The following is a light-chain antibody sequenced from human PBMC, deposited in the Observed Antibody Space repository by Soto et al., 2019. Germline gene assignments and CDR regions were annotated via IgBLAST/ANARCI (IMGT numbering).Light chain of an antibody. Sequence: IVLTQSPGTLSLSPGERATLSCKASQSVSSIYLGWYQKKPGQAPRLLLYGASSRATGIPDRFSGSGSGTDLTLTISRLETEDFAVYYCQQYGDSTGWTFGQGTKVDIK. CDR2: GAS. CDR1: QSVSSIY. CDR3: QQYGDSTGWT. V-gene: IGKV3-20*01. J-gene: IGKJ1*01.